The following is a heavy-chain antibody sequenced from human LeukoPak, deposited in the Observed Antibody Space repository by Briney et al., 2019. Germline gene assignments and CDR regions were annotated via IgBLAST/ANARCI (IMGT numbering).Heavy chain of an antibody. CDR2: ICRSSDYT. CDR1: GFRFSDYY. CDR3: VRDYHAFDV. V-gene: IGHV3-11*06. J-gene: IGHJ3*01. Sequence: GGSLRLSCAASGFRFSDYYMNWIRQAPGKGLEWSSDICRSSDYTNYADSVKGRATTSRDNARKSLYLQINTLRVEDTAVYYCVRDYHAFDVWGQGTMVTVSS.